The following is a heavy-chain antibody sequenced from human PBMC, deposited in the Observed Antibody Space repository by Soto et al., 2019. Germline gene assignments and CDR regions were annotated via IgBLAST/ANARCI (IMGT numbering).Heavy chain of an antibody. Sequence: GGSLRLSCAASGFTFSSYSMNWVRQAPGKGLEWVSSISSSSSYIYYADSVKGRFTISRDNAKNSLYLQMNSLRAEDTAVYYCARDGSLFYYDSSGSFYFDYWGQGTLVTVSS. J-gene: IGHJ4*02. D-gene: IGHD3-22*01. V-gene: IGHV3-21*01. CDR2: ISSSSSYI. CDR3: ARDGSLFYYDSSGSFYFDY. CDR1: GFTFSSYS.